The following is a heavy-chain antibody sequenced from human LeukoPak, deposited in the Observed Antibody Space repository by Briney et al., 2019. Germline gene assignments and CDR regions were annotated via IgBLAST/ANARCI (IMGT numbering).Heavy chain of an antibody. V-gene: IGHV3-30*18. J-gene: IGHJ4*02. CDR1: GFTFSNYG. CDR2: ISYDGNNK. Sequence: TGGSLRLSCAASGFTFSNYGIHWVRQAPGKGLEWVAVISYDGNNKYYADSVKGRFTISRDNSKNTLFLQMNSLRAEDTAVYYCAKGADYCSGGSCPADYWGPGTLVTVSS. D-gene: IGHD2-15*01. CDR3: AKGADYCSGGSCPADY.